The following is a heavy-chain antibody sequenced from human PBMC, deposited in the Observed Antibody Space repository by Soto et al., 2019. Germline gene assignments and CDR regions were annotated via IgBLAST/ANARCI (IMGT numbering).Heavy chain of an antibody. V-gene: IGHV3-49*03. CDR2: IRSKAYGGTT. D-gene: IGHD3-22*01. CDR3: TSARPTYPYYDSSGYDY. J-gene: IGHJ4*02. Sequence: LRLSCTASGFTFGDYAMSWFRQAPGKGLEWVGFIRSKAYGGTTEYAASVKGRFTISRDDSISIAYLQMNSLKTEDTVVYYCTSARPTYPYYDSSGYDYWGQGTLVAVSS. CDR1: GFTFGDYA.